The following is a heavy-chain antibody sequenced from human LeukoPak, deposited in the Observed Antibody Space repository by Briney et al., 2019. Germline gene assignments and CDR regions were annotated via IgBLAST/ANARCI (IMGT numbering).Heavy chain of an antibody. CDR2: IWYDGSNK. Sequence: PGGFRRLSCATTGFTLSSYSMHWVRQAPGKGLEWVAVIWYDGSNKYYADSVKGRFTISRDNSKNTLYLQMNSLRAEDTAVYYCARAGMGGSHPADYWGQGTLVTVSS. V-gene: IGHV3-33*01. CDR3: ARAGMGGSHPADY. CDR1: GFTLSSYS. D-gene: IGHD1-26*01. J-gene: IGHJ4*02.